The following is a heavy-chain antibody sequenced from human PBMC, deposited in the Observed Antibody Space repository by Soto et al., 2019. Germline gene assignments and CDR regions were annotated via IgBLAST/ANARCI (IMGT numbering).Heavy chain of an antibody. CDR3: ARGGGPYVWFNEF. CDR1: GGLFSSFA. V-gene: IGHV1-69*01. CDR2: IIPVFGTT. Sequence: QEQLVQSGPEVKKPGSSVKVSCKDSGGLFSSFAISWVRQAPGQGLEWLGGIIPVFGTTNYAERFQGSVTITADESTNTAYMELRSLISGDTAMYYFARGGGPYVWFNEFWGQGTLVTVSS. J-gene: IGHJ4*02. D-gene: IGHD3-16*01.